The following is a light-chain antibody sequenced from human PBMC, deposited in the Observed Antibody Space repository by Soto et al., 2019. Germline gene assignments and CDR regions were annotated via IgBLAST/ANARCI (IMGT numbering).Light chain of an antibody. CDR2: QTS. CDR3: HQRQSWPRT. V-gene: IGKV3-11*01. CDR1: QYINTR. J-gene: IGKJ1*01. Sequence: EIVLTQSPATLSSFPGDRVTLSCRASQYINTRLAWYQHRPGQAPRLLISQTSIRAAGIPARFSASGTGTDFTLTISDVQPEDFAVYYCHQRQSWPRTFGQGTKV.